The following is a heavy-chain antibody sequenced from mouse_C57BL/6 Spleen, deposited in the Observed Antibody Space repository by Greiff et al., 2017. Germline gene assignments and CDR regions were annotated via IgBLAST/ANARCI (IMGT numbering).Heavy chain of an antibody. V-gene: IGHV1-54*01. CDR2: INPGSGGT. CDR3: AREEDYYGSSYGYFDV. D-gene: IGHD1-1*01. CDR1: GYAFTNYL. Sequence: QVQLQQSGAELVRPGTSVKVSCKASGYAFTNYLIEWVKQRPGQGLEWIGVINPGSGGTNYNEKFKGKATLTADKSSSTAYMQLSSLTSEDSAVYFCAREEDYYGSSYGYFDVWGTGTTVTVSS. J-gene: IGHJ1*03.